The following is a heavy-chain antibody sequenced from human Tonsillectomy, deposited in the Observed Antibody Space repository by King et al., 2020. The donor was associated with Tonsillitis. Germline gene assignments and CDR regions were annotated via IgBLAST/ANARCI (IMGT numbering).Heavy chain of an antibody. CDR2: IKQDGSEK. CDR3: ARIWAPGYFDL. D-gene: IGHD3-16*01. Sequence: VQLVESGGGLVQPGGSLRLSCAASGFTFTSHWMTWLRQAPGKGLEWVAYIKQDGSEKNYVDSVKGRFTISRDNAKNSLSLQMNSLRAEDTAVYYCARIWAPGYFDLWGRGTLVTVSS. J-gene: IGHJ2*01. V-gene: IGHV3-7*01. CDR1: GFTFTSHW.